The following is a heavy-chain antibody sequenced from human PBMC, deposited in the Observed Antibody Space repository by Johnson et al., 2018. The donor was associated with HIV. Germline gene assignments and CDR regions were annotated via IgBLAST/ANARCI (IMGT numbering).Heavy chain of an antibody. CDR1: GFTFDDYG. V-gene: IGHV3-20*04. D-gene: IGHD3-16*01. Sequence: MLLVESGGGVVQPGRSLRLSCAASGFTFDDYGMSWVRQAPGKGLEWVSGLNWNSGSIGYADSVKGRFTISRDNAKNSLYLQMNSLRAEDTAVYYCARCMITFGGVGGAFDIWGQGTMVTVSS. J-gene: IGHJ3*02. CDR2: LNWNSGSI. CDR3: ARCMITFGGVGGAFDI.